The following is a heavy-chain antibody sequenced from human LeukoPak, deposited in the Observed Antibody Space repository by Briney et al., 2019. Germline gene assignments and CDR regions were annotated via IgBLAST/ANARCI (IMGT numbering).Heavy chain of an antibody. J-gene: IGHJ5*02. V-gene: IGHV3-30*02. CDR3: AKSEGYCSSTSCYTWGFDP. CDR2: IRYDGSNK. Sequence: GGSLRLSCAASGFTFSSYGMHWVRQAPGKGLEWVAFIRYDGSNKYYADSVKGRFTISRDNSKNTLYLQMNSLRAEDTAVYYCAKSEGYCSSTSCYTWGFDPWGQRTLVTVSS. CDR1: GFTFSSYG. D-gene: IGHD2-2*02.